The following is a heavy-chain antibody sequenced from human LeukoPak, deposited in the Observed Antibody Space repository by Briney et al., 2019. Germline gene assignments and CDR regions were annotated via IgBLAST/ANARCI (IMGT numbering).Heavy chain of an antibody. Sequence: SETLSLTCAVYGGSFSGYYWSWIRQPPGKGLEWIGEINHSGSTNYNPSLKSRVTISVDTSKNQFSLKLSSVTAADTAVYYCARAARDPLFDYWGQGTLVTVSS. CDR1: GGSFSGYY. J-gene: IGHJ4*02. V-gene: IGHV4-34*01. CDR2: INHSGST. CDR3: ARAARDPLFDY.